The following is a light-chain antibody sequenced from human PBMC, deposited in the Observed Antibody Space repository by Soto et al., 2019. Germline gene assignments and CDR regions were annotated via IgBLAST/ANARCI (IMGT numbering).Light chain of an antibody. J-gene: IGKJ1*01. CDR2: GAS. Sequence: EIVLTQSPGTLSLSPGARATLSCRASQSVSSSYLAWYPQKPGQAPRLLISGASSRATGIPDRFSGSGSGTDFTLIISRLEPEDFAVYYCQQHGSSPRTFGQGTKVEI. CDR1: QSVSSSY. V-gene: IGKV3-20*01. CDR3: QQHGSSPRT.